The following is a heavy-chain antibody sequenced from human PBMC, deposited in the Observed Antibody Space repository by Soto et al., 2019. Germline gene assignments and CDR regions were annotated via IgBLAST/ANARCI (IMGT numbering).Heavy chain of an antibody. D-gene: IGHD2-15*01. J-gene: IGHJ3*02. Sequence: QVQLQESGPGLVKPSQTLSLTCTVSGGSLSSGGYYWSWIRQHPGKGLEWIGYIHYSGTTYYSTSLMSRGTISVDTSRNLFSLNLSSVTAADTALYYCARALHGSGSDAFEIWGQGTMVTVSS. CDR1: GGSLSSGGYY. CDR3: ARALHGSGSDAFEI. CDR2: IHYSGTT. V-gene: IGHV4-31*03.